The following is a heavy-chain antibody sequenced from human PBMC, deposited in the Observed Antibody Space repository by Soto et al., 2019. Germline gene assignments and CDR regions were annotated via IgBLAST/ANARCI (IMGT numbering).Heavy chain of an antibody. D-gene: IGHD2-2*01. V-gene: IGHV1-18*01. Sequence: GASVKVSCKASGYTFTSYGISWVRQAPGQGLEWMGWINACNGNTKYSQNLQGRVTITTDTSTRTVYMELSSLRSEDTAVYYCARGHLAVVPVTSWFYYMDVWGKGTTVTVSS. J-gene: IGHJ6*03. CDR3: ARGHLAVVPVTSWFYYMDV. CDR1: GYTFTSYG. CDR2: INACNGNT.